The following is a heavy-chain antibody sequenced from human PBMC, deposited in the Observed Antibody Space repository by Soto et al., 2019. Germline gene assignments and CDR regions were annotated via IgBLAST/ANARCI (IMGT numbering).Heavy chain of an antibody. CDR2: ISVYKGKT. D-gene: IGHD6-13*01. Sequence: VASVKVSCKATGYTFSNYGISWVRQVPGQGLEWMGWISVYKGKTNYAQKFQGRVIMTTDTSTSTAYMELRTLRSDDTAVYYCARDHIIPAVGTLDYWGQGTLVTVSS. V-gene: IGHV1-18*01. CDR1: GYTFSNYG. J-gene: IGHJ4*02. CDR3: ARDHIIPAVGTLDY.